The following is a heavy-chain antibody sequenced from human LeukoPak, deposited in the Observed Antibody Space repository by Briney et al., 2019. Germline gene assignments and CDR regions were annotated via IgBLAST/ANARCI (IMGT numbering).Heavy chain of an antibody. Sequence: SATLSLTCTVSGGSISSGGYYWSWIRQHPGKGLEWIGYIYYSGSTYYNPSLKSRVTISVDTSKNQFSLKLSSVTAADTAVYYCARGRTYCGGDCYHFDYWGQGTLVTVSS. CDR1: GGSISSGGYY. D-gene: IGHD2-21*02. V-gene: IGHV4-31*03. J-gene: IGHJ4*02. CDR2: IYYSGST. CDR3: ARGRTYCGGDCYHFDY.